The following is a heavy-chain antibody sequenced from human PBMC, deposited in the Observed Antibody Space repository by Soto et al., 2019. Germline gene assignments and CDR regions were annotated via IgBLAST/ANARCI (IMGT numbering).Heavy chain of an antibody. CDR3: ARQIFAAAY. D-gene: IGHD3-9*01. J-gene: IGHJ4*02. CDR1: GGTFDHAA. CDR2: INPMFNST. Sequence: QVQLVQSGAEVKKPGSSVKVSCEAPGGTFDHAAITWVRQAPGQGLEWMGGINPMFNSTHYAQKFQGRVTITADAATSTAFMELRRLRSDDTAVYYCARQIFAAAYWGQGTLLIVSS. V-gene: IGHV1-69*01.